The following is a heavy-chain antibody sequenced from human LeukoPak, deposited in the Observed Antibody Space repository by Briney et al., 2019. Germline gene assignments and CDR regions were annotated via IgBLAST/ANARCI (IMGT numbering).Heavy chain of an antibody. CDR1: GGSISSYY. D-gene: IGHD3-3*01. Sequence: SETLSLTCTVSGGSISSYYWSWIRQPPGKGPEWIGYIYYSGSTNYNPSLKSRVTISVDTSKNQFSLKLSSVTAADTAVYYCARSQAPRFLEWSRGFDPWGQGTLVTVSS. V-gene: IGHV4-59*01. J-gene: IGHJ5*02. CDR3: ARSQAPRFLEWSRGFDP. CDR2: IYYSGST.